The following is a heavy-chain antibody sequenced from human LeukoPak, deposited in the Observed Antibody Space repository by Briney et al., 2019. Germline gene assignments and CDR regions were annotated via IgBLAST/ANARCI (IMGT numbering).Heavy chain of an antibody. D-gene: IGHD3-9*01. V-gene: IGHV3-64D*06. Sequence: PGGSLRLSCSTSGFTFSNHFMHWVRQAPGKGLEYVSSIGPNGASTLYADPVKGRFTISRDNSKNALYLQLTSLRLEDTALYYCVKDLTGTWSFDYWGQGTLVTVSS. J-gene: IGHJ4*02. CDR1: GFTFSNHF. CDR3: VKDLTGTWSFDY. CDR2: IGPNGAST.